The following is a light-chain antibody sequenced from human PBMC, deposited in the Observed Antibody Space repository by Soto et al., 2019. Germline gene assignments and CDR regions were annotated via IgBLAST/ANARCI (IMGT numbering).Light chain of an antibody. CDR3: QQYNIWPPYT. CDR2: GAS. V-gene: IGKV3-15*01. CDR1: QSLDSN. J-gene: IGKJ2*01. Sequence: EIVMTQSPATLSVSPGERATLSCRASQSLDSNLAWYQQKPGQAPRLLIYGASTRATGVPARFSGSGSGTEFTLTISSPQSEDFAVYYCQQYNIWPPYTFGQGTKLEIK.